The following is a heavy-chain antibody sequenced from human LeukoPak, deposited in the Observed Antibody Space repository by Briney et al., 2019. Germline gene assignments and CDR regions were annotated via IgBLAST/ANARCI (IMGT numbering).Heavy chain of an antibody. CDR2: ITGSGGST. CDR3: VKDYGPKQLVFFDS. CDR1: GSTFTSYA. D-gene: IGHD6-13*01. J-gene: IGHJ4*02. Sequence: GGSLRLSCAASGSTFTSYAMSWVRQAPGKGLEWVSAITGSGGSTFYADSVKGRFTISRDNSKNTLYVQMNSLRAEDTAVYYCVKDYGPKQLVFFDSWGQGTLVTVSS. V-gene: IGHV3-23*01.